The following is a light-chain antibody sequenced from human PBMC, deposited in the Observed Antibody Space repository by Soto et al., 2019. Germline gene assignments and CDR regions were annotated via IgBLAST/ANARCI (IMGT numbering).Light chain of an antibody. CDR1: SRDVGNYNY. V-gene: IGLV2-14*01. J-gene: IGLJ1*01. Sequence: QSALTQPASVSGSPGQSITISCTGTSRDVGNYNYVSWYQQDPGKAPKLIIYEVSNRPSGVSSRFSGSKSDNTASLTISGLQAEDEADYYCSSYTSTSNLYVFGTGTKVTVL. CDR2: EVS. CDR3: SSYTSTSNLYV.